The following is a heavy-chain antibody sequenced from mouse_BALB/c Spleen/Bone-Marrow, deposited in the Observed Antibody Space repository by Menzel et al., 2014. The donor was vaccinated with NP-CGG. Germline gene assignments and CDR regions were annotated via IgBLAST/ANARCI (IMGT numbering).Heavy chain of an antibody. CDR3: ARRGYRYDEGVDY. D-gene: IGHD2-14*01. J-gene: IGHJ4*01. V-gene: IGHV1-18*01. CDR2: INPYNGGT. Sequence: VQLQQSGPELVKPGASMKISCKASGYSFTGYTMNWVKQSHGKNLEWIGLINPYNGGTSYNQKFKGKATLTVDKSSSTAYMELLRLTSEDSEVYYYARRGYRYDEGVDYWGQGTSVTVSS. CDR1: GYSFTGYT.